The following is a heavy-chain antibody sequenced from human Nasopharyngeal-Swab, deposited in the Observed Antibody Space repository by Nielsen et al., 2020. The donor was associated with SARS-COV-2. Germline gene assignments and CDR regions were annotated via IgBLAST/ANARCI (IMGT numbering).Heavy chain of an antibody. CDR3: ARARGAYGDYYYYYYTDV. J-gene: IGHJ6*03. CDR2: TYYRSKWYN. D-gene: IGHD4-17*01. CDR1: GDSVSSSSAA. Sequence: LRLSCAISGDSVSSSSAAWNWIRQYPSRGLEWLGRTYYRSKWYNDYAVSVKSRITINPDTSKHQFSLHLNSVTPEDTTVYYCARARGAYGDYYYYYYTDVWGKGATVTVSS. V-gene: IGHV6-1*01.